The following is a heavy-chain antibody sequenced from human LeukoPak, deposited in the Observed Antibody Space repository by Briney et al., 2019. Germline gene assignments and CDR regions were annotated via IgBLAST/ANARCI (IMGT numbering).Heavy chain of an antibody. V-gene: IGHV1-69*13. J-gene: IGHJ3*02. CDR2: IIPIFGTA. D-gene: IGHD1-14*01. CDR3: ARRTGADAFDI. Sequence: ASVKVSCKASGGTFSSYAISWVRQAPGQGLEWMGGIIPIFGTANYAQKFQGRVTITADESTSTAYMELSSQRSEDTAVYYCARRTGADAFDIWGQGTMVTVSS. CDR1: GGTFSSYA.